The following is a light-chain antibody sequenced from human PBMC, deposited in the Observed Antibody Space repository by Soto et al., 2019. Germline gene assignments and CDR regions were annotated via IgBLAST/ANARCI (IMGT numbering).Light chain of an antibody. V-gene: IGLV2-14*01. CDR3: SSYSISSSTSYV. CDR1: SSDIGGDYDY. Sequence: QSVLTQPASVSGSPGQSITISCTGTSSDIGGDYDYVSWHQQHPGKAPKLLIYKVSNRPSGVSYRFSASKSGNTASLTISGLQAEDEADYYCSSYSISSSTSYVFGTGTKVTVL. J-gene: IGLJ1*01. CDR2: KVS.